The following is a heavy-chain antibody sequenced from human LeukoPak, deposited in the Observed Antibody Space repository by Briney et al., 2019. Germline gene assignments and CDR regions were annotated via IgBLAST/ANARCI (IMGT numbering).Heavy chain of an antibody. V-gene: IGHV3-48*02. CDR2: ISRTSSTI. D-gene: IGHD3-22*01. Sequence: PGGSLRLSCAASGFTFRSYSMHWVRQAPGKGLEWFSYISRTSSTIYYADSVKGRFAISRDNAKNSLYLQMNSLRDEDTAVYYCARAAPYYYDSSGYSDFDSWGQGTMVSVSA. CDR3: ARAAPYYYDSSGYSDFDS. J-gene: IGHJ3*02. CDR1: GFTFRSYS.